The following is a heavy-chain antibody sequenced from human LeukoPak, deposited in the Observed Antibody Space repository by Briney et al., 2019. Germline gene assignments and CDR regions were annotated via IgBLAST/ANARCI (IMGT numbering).Heavy chain of an antibody. CDR1: GGTFGDHP. CDR2: VMPLFGTT. J-gene: IGHJ4*02. CDR3: ARSKSVAYGFDY. D-gene: IGHD4-17*01. V-gene: IGHV1-69*05. Sequence: SVKVSCTASGGTFGDHPVSWVRQAPGQGLEWMGGVMPLFGTTNYAQNFQGRVTITTDEPTSTVYMEVSSLTSDDTAVYYCARSKSVAYGFDYWGQGTLVIVSP.